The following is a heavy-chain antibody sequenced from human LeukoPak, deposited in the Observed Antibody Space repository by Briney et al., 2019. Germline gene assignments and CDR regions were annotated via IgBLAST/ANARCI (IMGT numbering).Heavy chain of an antibody. CDR2: IYYSGST. V-gene: IGHV4-59*12. CDR1: GGSISSYY. CDR3: ARDLGAPDYYDSSGYRGATDAFDI. D-gene: IGHD3-22*01. J-gene: IGHJ3*02. Sequence: SETLSLTCTVSGGSISSYYWSWIRQPPGKGLEWIGYIYYSGSTNYNPSLKSRVTISVDTSKNQFSLKLSSVTAADTVVYYCARDLGAPDYYDSSGYRGATDAFDIWGQGTMVTVSS.